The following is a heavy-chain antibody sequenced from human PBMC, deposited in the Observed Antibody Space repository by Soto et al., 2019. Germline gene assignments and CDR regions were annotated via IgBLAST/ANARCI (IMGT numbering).Heavy chain of an antibody. D-gene: IGHD5-12*01. J-gene: IGHJ4*02. Sequence: EVQLVESGGGLVQHGRSLRLCCAASGFTFDDYAMHWVRQAPGKGLEWVSGISWNSGSIGYADSVKGRFTISRDNAKNSLYLQMNSLRAEDTALYYCTKDRGRGRGFDYCRQGTLVTVSS. V-gene: IGHV3-9*01. CDR3: TKDRGRGRGFDY. CDR1: GFTFDDYA. CDR2: ISWNSGSI.